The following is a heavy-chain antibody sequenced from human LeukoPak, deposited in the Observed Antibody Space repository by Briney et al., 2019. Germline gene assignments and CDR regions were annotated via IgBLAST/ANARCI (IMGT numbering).Heavy chain of an antibody. CDR3: ARRNDYGGNWRDY. V-gene: IGHV4-39*01. J-gene: IGHJ4*02. CDR1: GGSISSSSYY. CDR2: IYYSGST. Sequence: SETLSLTCTVSGGSISSSSYYWGWIRQPPGKGLEWIGSIYYSGSTYYNPSLKSRVTISVDTSKNQFSLKPSSVTAADTAVYYCARRNDYGGNWRDYWGQGTLVTVSS. D-gene: IGHD4-23*01.